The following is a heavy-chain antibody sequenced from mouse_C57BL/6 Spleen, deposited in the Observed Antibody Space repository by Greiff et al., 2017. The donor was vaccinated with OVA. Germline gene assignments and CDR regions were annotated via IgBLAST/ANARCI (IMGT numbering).Heavy chain of an antibody. V-gene: IGHV2-9-1*01. CDR3: ARQVVDWYFDV. D-gene: IGHD1-1*01. CDR2: IWTGGGT. Sequence: QVQLKESGPGLVAPSPSLSISCTASGFSFTSYAISWVRQPPGKGLEWLGVIWTGGGTNYNSALKSRLSISKDNSKSQVFLKMNSLQTDDTAGDYCARQVVDWYFDVWGTGTTVTVSS. CDR1: GFSFTSYA. J-gene: IGHJ1*03.